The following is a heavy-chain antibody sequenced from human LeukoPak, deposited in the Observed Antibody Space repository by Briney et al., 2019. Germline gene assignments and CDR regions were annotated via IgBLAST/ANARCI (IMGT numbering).Heavy chain of an antibody. CDR1: EFTFSSYT. CDR2: ISSSSSYI. J-gene: IGHJ3*02. V-gene: IGHV3-21*04. Sequence: GGSLRLSCAASEFTFSSYTMNWVRQAPGKGLEWVSSISSSSSYIHYVDSVKGRFTISRDNSKNTLYLQMNSLRAEDTAVYYCARGGSYLSAFDIWGQGTMVTVSS. CDR3: ARGGSYLSAFDI. D-gene: IGHD1-26*01.